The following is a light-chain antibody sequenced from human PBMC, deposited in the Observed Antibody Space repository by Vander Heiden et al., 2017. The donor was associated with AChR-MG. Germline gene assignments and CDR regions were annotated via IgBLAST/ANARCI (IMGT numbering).Light chain of an antibody. J-gene: IGKJ5*01. CDR1: QGISNY. CDR2: AAS. Sequence: DIQLTQSPSSLSASVGDRVTITCRASQGISNYLAWYQQKPGKVPKLLIYAASTLQSGVPSRFSGCGSGTDFTLTISSLQPEDFATYYCQKYNSAPPNTFGQGTRLEIK. CDR3: QKYNSAPPNT. V-gene: IGKV1-27*01.